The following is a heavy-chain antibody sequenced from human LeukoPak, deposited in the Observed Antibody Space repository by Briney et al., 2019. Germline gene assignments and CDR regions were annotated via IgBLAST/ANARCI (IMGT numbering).Heavy chain of an antibody. CDR2: ISSSSSTM. CDR3: ARDYYDSSGYYYAGQAFDY. V-gene: IGHV3-48*01. Sequence: SGGSLRLSCAASGFTVSSNYMSWVRQAPGKGLEWVSYISSSSSTMYYADSVKGRFTISRDNAKKSLYLQMNSLRAEDTAVYFCARDYYDSSGYYYAGQAFDYWGQGTLVTVSS. CDR1: GFTVSSNY. D-gene: IGHD3-22*01. J-gene: IGHJ4*02.